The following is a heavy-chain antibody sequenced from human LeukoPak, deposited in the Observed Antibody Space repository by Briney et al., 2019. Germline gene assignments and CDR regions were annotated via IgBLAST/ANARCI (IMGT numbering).Heavy chain of an antibody. CDR2: INPSGGST. V-gene: IGHV1-46*01. CDR3: ATARWFGELLWAFDI. Sequence: ASVKVSCKASGYTFTSYYMHWVRQAPGQGLEWMGIINPSGGSTSYAQKFQGRVTMTRDTSTSTVYMELSSLRSEDTAVYYCATARWFGELLWAFDIWGQGTMATVSS. J-gene: IGHJ3*02. CDR1: GYTFTSYY. D-gene: IGHD3-10*01.